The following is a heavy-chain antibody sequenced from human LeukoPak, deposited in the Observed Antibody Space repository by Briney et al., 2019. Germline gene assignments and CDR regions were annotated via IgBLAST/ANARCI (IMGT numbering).Heavy chain of an antibody. J-gene: IGHJ6*03. V-gene: IGHV1-69*05. CDR3: ARGGRAPRYYYYMDV. D-gene: IGHD3-16*01. Sequence: SVKVSCKASGGTFSSYAISWVRQAPGQGLEWMGGVIPIFRTANYAQKFQGRVTITTDESTSTVYMELSSLRSEDTAVYYCARGGRAPRYYYYMDVWGKGTTVTVSS. CDR2: VIPIFRTA. CDR1: GGTFSSYA.